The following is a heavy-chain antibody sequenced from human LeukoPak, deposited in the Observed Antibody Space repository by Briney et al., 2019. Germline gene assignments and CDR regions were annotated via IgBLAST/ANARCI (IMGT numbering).Heavy chain of an antibody. J-gene: IGHJ6*03. Sequence: GGSLRLSCVASGFTFNNYAMSWVRQAPGKGLEWVSAISGSGGNTYYADSVKGRFTISRDNSKNALYLQMSSLRAEDAAVYYCSKEGGGSFYYMDVWGKGTTVTVSS. CDR3: SKEGGGSFYYMDV. D-gene: IGHD2-15*01. V-gene: IGHV3-23*01. CDR2: ISGSGGNT. CDR1: GFTFNNYA.